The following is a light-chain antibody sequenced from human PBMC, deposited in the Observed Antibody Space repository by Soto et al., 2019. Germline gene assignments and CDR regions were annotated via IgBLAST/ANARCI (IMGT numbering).Light chain of an antibody. J-gene: IGKJ4*01. V-gene: IGKV3-20*01. CDR3: QQFSSYPLT. Sequence: EFVLTQSPGTLSLSPGERATLSCRASQTVRNNYLAWYQQKNGQAPRLLIYDASSRATGIPDRFSGGGYGTDFNLTISRLETEDFAVYYCQQFSSYPLTFGGGTKVDIK. CDR2: DAS. CDR1: QTVRNNY.